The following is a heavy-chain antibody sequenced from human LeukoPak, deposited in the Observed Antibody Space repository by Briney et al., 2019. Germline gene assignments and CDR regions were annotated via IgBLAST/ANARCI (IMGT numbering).Heavy chain of an antibody. V-gene: IGHV3-23*01. CDR1: GFTFSSYT. J-gene: IGHJ4*02. D-gene: IGHD6-19*01. CDR3: AKGPRAVASEAY. Sequence: PGGSLRLSCAASGFTFSSYTMSWVRQAPGKGLEWVSAISDGGGSTYYADSVKGLFTISRDNSKNTLYLQMNSLRAEDTAVYYCAKGPRAVASEAYWGQGTLVTVSS. CDR2: ISDGGGST.